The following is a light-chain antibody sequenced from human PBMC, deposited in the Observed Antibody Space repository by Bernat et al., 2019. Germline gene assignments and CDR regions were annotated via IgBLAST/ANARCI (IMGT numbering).Light chain of an antibody. CDR3: QSYDSSLSGV. J-gene: IGLJ3*02. Sequence: QSVLTQPPSVSGAPGQRVTISCTGNNSDIGAGYDVHWYQQLPGTPPKLLIYGNNNRPSGVPDRFSGSKSGTSASLAITGLQAEDEADYYCQSYDSSLSGVFGGGTKLTVL. CDR2: GNN. CDR1: NSDIGAGYD. V-gene: IGLV1-40*01.